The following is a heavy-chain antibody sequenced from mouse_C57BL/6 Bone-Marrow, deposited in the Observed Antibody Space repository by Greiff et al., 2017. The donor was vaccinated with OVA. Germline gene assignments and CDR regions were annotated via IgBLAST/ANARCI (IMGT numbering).Heavy chain of an antibody. CDR1: GYAFSSYW. D-gene: IGHD1-1*01. CDR2: IYPGDGDT. V-gene: IGHV1-80*01. Sequence: QVQLQQSGAELVKPGASVKISCKASGYAFSSYWMNWVKQRPGKGLEWIGQIYPGDGDTNYNGKFKGKATLTADKSSSTAYMQLSSLTSEDSAVYFCARRVWYYGSSSYYFDYWGQGTTLTVSS. J-gene: IGHJ2*01. CDR3: ARRVWYYGSSSYYFDY.